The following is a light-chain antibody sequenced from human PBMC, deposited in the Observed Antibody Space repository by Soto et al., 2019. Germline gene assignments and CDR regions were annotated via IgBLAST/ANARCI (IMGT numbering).Light chain of an antibody. J-gene: IGKJ1*01. CDR3: QQYGSSLWT. Sequence: EIVLTQSPGTLSLSPGERATLSCRASQSIRSNYLAWYQQKPGQAPRLLIYGASSRATGIPDRFSGSGSGTDFTLTISRLEPEDFAVYYCQQYGSSLWTFGQGTTGDIK. CDR1: QSIRSNY. V-gene: IGKV3-20*01. CDR2: GAS.